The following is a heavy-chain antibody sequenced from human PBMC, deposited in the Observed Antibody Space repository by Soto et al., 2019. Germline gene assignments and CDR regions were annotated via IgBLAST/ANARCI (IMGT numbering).Heavy chain of an antibody. CDR2: IIPVLGPA. CDR3: ARAAKRYFHY. V-gene: IGHV1-69*06. J-gene: IGHJ4*02. CDR1: GGTFNTFA. Sequence: QVQLVQSGAEVKKPGSSMKVSCKASGGTFNTFAISWVRQAPGQGLEWMGGIIPVLGPAFYAPKFQVRVTITAEKSTTTAYLELRNLTSEDTAVYYCARAAKRYFHYWGQGTLVTVSS.